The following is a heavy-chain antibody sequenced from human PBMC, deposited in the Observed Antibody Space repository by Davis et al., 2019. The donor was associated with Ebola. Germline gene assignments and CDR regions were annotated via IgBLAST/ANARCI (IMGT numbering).Heavy chain of an antibody. Sequence: GESLKISCAASGFTFSSYGMHWVRQAPGKGLEWVANIKQDGSEKYYVDSVKGRFTISRDNSKNTLYLQMNSLRAEDTAVFYCARGGPYCSSSSCYHFDYWGQGTLVTVSS. V-gene: IGHV3-30*02. J-gene: IGHJ4*02. CDR1: GFTFSSYG. D-gene: IGHD2-2*01. CDR2: IKQDGSEK. CDR3: ARGGPYCSSSSCYHFDY.